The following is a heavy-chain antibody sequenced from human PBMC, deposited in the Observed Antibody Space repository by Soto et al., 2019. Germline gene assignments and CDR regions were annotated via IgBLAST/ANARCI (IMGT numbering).Heavy chain of an antibody. Sequence: ASVKVSCKASGYAFTSDAMHWVRQAPGQRLEWMGWINAGNGNTKYSQKLQGRVTITRDTSACTAYMELSSLRSDDTAVYYCARGVAGPRHWLDPWGQGALVTVSS. J-gene: IGHJ5*02. CDR2: INAGNGNT. CDR3: ARGVAGPRHWLDP. D-gene: IGHD6-19*01. CDR1: GYAFTSDA. V-gene: IGHV1-3*01.